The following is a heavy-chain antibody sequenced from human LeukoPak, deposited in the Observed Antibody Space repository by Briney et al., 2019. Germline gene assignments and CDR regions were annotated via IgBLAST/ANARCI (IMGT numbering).Heavy chain of an antibody. CDR2: LSDSGRTT. V-gene: IGHV3-23*01. Sequence: GGSLRLSCAASGLTFSSYAMTWVRQAPGKGLEWVSGLSDSGRTTYYTGSVKGRFTISRDNSKNTLYLQMNSLRAEDTAIYYCAKGGSSGGSCYFDYWGQGTLVSVSS. D-gene: IGHD2-15*01. J-gene: IGHJ4*02. CDR3: AKGGSSGGSCYFDY. CDR1: GLTFSSYA.